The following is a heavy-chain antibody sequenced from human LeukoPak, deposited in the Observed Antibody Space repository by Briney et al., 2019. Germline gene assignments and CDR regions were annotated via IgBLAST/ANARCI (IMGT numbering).Heavy chain of an antibody. D-gene: IGHD6-6*01. J-gene: IGHJ4*02. V-gene: IGHV3-53*01. CDR3: ARAWIAARSPFDY. CDR1: GFTVSSNY. Sequence: PGGSLRLSCAASGFTVSSNYMSWVRQAPGKGLEWVSVIYSGGSTYYADSVKGRFTISRDNSKNTLYLQMNSLRAEDTAVYYCARAWIAARSPFDYWGRGTLVTVSS. CDR2: IYSGGST.